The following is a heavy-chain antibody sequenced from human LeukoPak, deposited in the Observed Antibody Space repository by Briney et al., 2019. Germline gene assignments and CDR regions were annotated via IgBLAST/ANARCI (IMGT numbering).Heavy chain of an antibody. D-gene: IGHD3-10*01. Sequence: GGSLRLSCAASGFTFSSYSMNWVRQAPGKGLEWVSSISSSSSYIYYADSVKGRFTISRDNAKNSLYLQMNSLRAEDTAVYYCARSGSPHYNGAESYYIGAFDIWGQGTMVTVSS. CDR1: GFTFSSYS. CDR2: ISSSSSYI. J-gene: IGHJ3*02. V-gene: IGHV3-21*01. CDR3: ARSGSPHYNGAESYYIGAFDI.